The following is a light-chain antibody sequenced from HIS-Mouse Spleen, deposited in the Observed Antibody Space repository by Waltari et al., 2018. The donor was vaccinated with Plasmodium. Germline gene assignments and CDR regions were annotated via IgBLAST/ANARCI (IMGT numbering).Light chain of an antibody. CDR3: QSADSSGTYRV. CDR1: ALPKQY. J-gene: IGLJ2*01. V-gene: IGLV3-25*03. CDR2: KDS. Sequence: SYELTQPPSVSVSPGQTARITCSGDALPKQYAYWYQQKPGQAPVLVIYKDSERPSWMPERFSGSSSGTTVTLTISGVQAEDEADYYCQSADSSGTYRVFGGGTKLTVL.